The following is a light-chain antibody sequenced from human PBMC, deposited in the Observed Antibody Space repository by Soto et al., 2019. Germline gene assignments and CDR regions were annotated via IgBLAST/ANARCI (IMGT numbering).Light chain of an antibody. J-gene: IGKJ1*01. V-gene: IGKV3D-7*01. CDR2: GAS. CDR1: QSVGSSY. CDR3: QQAWT. Sequence: EIVMRQSPATLSLSPGESATLSCRASQSVGSSYVSWFQQKPGQAPRLLIYGASTRATGIPARFSGSGSGTDFTLTISSLQHEDFAVYYCQQAWTFGPGTKVDIK.